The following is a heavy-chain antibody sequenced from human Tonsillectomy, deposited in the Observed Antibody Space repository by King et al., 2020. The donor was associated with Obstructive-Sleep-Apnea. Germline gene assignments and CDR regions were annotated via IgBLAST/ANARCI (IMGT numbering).Heavy chain of an antibody. CDR2: ISSSSSYI. CDR1: GFTFSSYS. V-gene: IGHV3-21*01. D-gene: IGHD3-16*01. Sequence: VQLVESGGGLVKPGGSLRLSCAASGFTFSSYSMNWVRQAPGKGLEWVSSISSSSSYIYYADSVKGRFTISRDNAKNSLYLQMNSLRAEDTAVYYCAREWPSLGGYYGMDVWGQGTTVTVSS. J-gene: IGHJ6*02. CDR3: AREWPSLGGYYGMDV.